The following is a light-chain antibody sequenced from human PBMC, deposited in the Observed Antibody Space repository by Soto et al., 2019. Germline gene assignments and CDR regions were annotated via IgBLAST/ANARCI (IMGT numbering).Light chain of an antibody. Sequence: DIVMTQSPDSLAVSLGERATINCKSSQSVLYSSNNNNYLAWYQQKPGQPPKLLIYWASTRESGVPARFSGSGSGTDLTLTISSLQSADVAVYYCQQYYSTPSFGPGTKVDIK. CDR3: QQYYSTPS. J-gene: IGKJ3*01. CDR1: QSVLYSSNNNNY. CDR2: WAS. V-gene: IGKV4-1*01.